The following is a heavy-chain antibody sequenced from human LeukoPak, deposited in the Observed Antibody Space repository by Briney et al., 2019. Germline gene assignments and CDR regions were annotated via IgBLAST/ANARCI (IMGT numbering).Heavy chain of an antibody. CDR2: ISYDGSNK. D-gene: IGHD3-22*01. Sequence: PGGSLRLSCAASGFTFSSYAMHWVRQAPGKGLELVAVISYDGSNKYYADSVKGRFTISRDNSKNTLYLQMNSLRAEDTAVYYCARAGPYDSSGYYYPRSFDYWGQGTLVTVSS. J-gene: IGHJ4*02. CDR3: ARAGPYDSSGYYYPRSFDY. V-gene: IGHV3-30*04. CDR1: GFTFSSYA.